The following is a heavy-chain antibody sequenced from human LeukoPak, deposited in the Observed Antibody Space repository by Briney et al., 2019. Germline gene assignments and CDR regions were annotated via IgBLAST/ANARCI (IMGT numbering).Heavy chain of an antibody. CDR1: GGFFSGYY. D-gene: IGHD6-13*01. Sequence: SETLSLTCAVYGGFFSGYYWSWIRQPPGKGLEWIGEINHSGSTNYNPSLKSRVTISVDTSKNQFSLKLSSVTAADTAVYYCARRSSSWYQVIDYWGQGTLVTVSS. V-gene: IGHV4-34*01. CDR3: ARRSSSWYQVIDY. J-gene: IGHJ4*02. CDR2: INHSGST.